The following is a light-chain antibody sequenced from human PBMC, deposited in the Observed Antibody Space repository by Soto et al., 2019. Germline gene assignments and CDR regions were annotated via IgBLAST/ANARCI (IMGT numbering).Light chain of an antibody. V-gene: IGLV2-14*03. CDR3: SSYTTSNTRQIV. CDR1: SSDVGDHNY. Sequence: QSVLTQPPSASGSPGQSVTISCTGTSSDVGDHNYVSWYQHHPGKAPKLMIYDVSNRPSGVSNRFSGSKSGNTASLTISGLQPEDEADYYCSSYTTSNTRQIVFGTGTKVTVL. J-gene: IGLJ1*01. CDR2: DVS.